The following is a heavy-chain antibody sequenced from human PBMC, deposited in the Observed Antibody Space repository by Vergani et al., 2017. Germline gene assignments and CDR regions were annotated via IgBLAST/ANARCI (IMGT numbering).Heavy chain of an antibody. CDR1: GGSITSSNW. CDR3: ARDSSRDGYSNFDY. V-gene: IGHV4-4*03. D-gene: IGHD5-24*01. Sequence: QVQLQESGPGLVKPPGTLSLTCAVSGGSITSSNWWSWVRQPPGQGLEWIGVISHSGSTNYNPSLKSRVTISVDKSKNQFSLKLSSVTAADTAVYYCARDSSRDGYSNFDYWGQGTLVTVSS. CDR2: ISHSGST. J-gene: IGHJ4*02.